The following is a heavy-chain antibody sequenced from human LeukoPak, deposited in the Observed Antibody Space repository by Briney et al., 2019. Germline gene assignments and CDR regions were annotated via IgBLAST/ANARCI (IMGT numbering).Heavy chain of an antibody. Sequence: GGSLRLSCAASGFTFSTYAMNWVRQAPGKGLEWVAIIWYDGSNKYYADSVKGRFTISRDNSKNTLDLQMNSLRAEDTAVYYCARGGSSPPEYWGQGTLVTVSS. D-gene: IGHD6-6*01. CDR1: GFTFSTYA. CDR2: IWYDGSNK. V-gene: IGHV3-33*08. J-gene: IGHJ4*02. CDR3: ARGGSSPPEY.